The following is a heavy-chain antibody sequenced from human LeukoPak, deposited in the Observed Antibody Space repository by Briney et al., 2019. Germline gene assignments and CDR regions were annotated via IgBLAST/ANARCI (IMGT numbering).Heavy chain of an antibody. D-gene: IGHD7-27*01. J-gene: IGHJ3*02. CDR1: GSTFSSYA. CDR3: AKLGIGAFDI. CDR2: ISGSGGST. V-gene: IGHV3-23*01. Sequence: GGSLRLSCAASGSTFSSYAMSWVRQAPGKGLEWVSAISGSGGSTYYADPVKGRFTISRDNSKNTLYLKMNSLRAEDTAVYYCAKLGIGAFDIWGQGTMVTVSS.